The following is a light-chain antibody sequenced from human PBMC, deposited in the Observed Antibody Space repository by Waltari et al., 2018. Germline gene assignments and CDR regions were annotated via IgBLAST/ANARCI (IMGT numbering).Light chain of an antibody. CDR3: QQTNNFPLT. J-gene: IGKJ3*01. V-gene: IGKV1D-12*01. Sequence: DIQMTQSPSSVSASVGDRVTITSRASQYVSNWLAWYQQKPGKAPQLLLYGASSLHSGVPSRFSGSPSGTNFTLTIRSLQPEDFATYYCQQTNNFPLTFGPGTKVDFK. CDR2: GAS. CDR1: QYVSNW.